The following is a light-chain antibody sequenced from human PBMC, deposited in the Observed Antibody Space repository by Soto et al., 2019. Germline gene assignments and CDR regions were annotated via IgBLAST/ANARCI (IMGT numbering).Light chain of an antibody. CDR1: SSNIGDNF. V-gene: IGLV1-51*01. CDR2: DNS. J-gene: IGLJ2*01. Sequence: QSALTQPPSMSAAPGQKVPISCSGSSSNIGDNFVSWYQHLPGTAPKLLIFDNSQRPSEIPDRFFGSTSGTIATLAITGPQTGEEAVYYCATWDSKLSAVVFGGGTKLTVL. CDR3: ATWDSKLSAVV.